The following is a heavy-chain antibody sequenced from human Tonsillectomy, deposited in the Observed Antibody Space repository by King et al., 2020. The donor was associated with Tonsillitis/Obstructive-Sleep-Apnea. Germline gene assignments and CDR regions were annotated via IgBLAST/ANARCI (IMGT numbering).Heavy chain of an antibody. CDR2: ISSNGGST. D-gene: IGHD6-13*01. J-gene: IGHJ3*02. CDR1: GFTFSSYA. V-gene: IGHV3-64D*06. CDR3: VKGVAAARYPSAFDI. Sequence: VQLVESGGGLVQPGGSLRLSCSASGFTFSSYAMHWVRQAPGKGLEYVSAISSNGGSTYYADSVKGRFTISRDNSKNTLYLQMSSLRAEDTAWYYCVKGVAAARYPSAFDIWGQGTMVTVSS.